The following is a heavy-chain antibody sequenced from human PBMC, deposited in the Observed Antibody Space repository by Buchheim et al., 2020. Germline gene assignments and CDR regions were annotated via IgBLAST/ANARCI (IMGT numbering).Heavy chain of an antibody. CDR1: GFTFSSYA. Sequence: QVQLVESGGGVVQPGRSLRLSCAASGFTFSSYAMHWVRQAPGKGLEWVAVISYDGSNKYYADSVKGRFTISRDNSKNTLYLQMNSLRAEDTAVYYCARDSSYSGYDFLDYWGQGTL. D-gene: IGHD5-12*01. CDR3: ARDSSYSGYDFLDY. J-gene: IGHJ4*02. V-gene: IGHV3-30-3*01. CDR2: ISYDGSNK.